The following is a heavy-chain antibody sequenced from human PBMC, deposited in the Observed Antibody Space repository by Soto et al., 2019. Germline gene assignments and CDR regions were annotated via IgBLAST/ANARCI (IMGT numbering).Heavy chain of an antibody. CDR2: ISGYSGNT. J-gene: IGHJ3*02. Sequence: QVELVQSGAEVKKPGATVRVSSKASGSIVSNYGINWVRQAPGQGLEWMGCISGYSGNTHYSQKFEDRVTMTTDTSTTTAYMELSSLRSDDTALYYCATGGGALDIWGQGTMVIVSS. CDR1: GSIVSNYG. V-gene: IGHV1-18*01. CDR3: ATGGGALDI. D-gene: IGHD3-10*01.